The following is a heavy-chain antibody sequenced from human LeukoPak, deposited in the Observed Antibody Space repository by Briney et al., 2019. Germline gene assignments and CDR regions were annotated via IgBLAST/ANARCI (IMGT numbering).Heavy chain of an antibody. V-gene: IGHV3-7*01. D-gene: IGHD5-18*01. J-gene: IGHJ4*02. CDR1: GFTFSSYW. Sequence: GGSLRLSCAASGFTFSSYWMSWVRQAPGKGLEWVANIKRYGSEKYYVDSVKGRFTISRDNAKNSLYLQMNSPRAEDTAVYYCARETDTAMVPPFDYWGQGTLVTVSS. CDR2: IKRYGSEK. CDR3: ARETDTAMVPPFDY.